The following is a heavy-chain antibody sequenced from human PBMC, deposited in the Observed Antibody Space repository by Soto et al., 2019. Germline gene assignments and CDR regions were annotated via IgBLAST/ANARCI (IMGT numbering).Heavy chain of an antibody. J-gene: IGHJ4*02. CDR1: GGTFSSYA. V-gene: IGHV1-69*01. D-gene: IGHD3-22*01. CDR2: ISPIFGTR. CDR3: ARSPPTTHYDSSGDFDY. Sequence: QVQLVQSGAEVKKPGSSVKVSCKGFGGTFSSYAISWVRQAPGQGLEWMGGISPIFGTRTYAQKFEGRVTITAVESTATAYMELSSLKSEDTAVYYCARSPPTTHYDSSGDFDYWCQGTLVSVSS.